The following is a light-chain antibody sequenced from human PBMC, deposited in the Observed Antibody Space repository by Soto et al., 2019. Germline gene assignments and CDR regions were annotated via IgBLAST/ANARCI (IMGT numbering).Light chain of an antibody. CDR1: NSDVGGYNV. Sequence: QSVLTQPPSAYGSPEHSVTISCNGTNSDVGGYNVVSWYQQHPGTAPKLIIYEVTKRPSGVPDRFSGSKSGSTASLTVSGRHAEDDADYDCSSYAGSNNRFVFGTGTKLTVL. V-gene: IGLV2-8*01. CDR3: SSYAGSNNRFV. CDR2: EVT. J-gene: IGLJ1*01.